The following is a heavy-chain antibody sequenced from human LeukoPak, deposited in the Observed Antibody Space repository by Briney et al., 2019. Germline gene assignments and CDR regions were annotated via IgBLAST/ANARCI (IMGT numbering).Heavy chain of an antibody. CDR1: GFTFSDYY. D-gene: IGHD5-18*01. V-gene: IGHV3-11*04. J-gene: IGHJ6*03. CDR2: ISSSGSTI. CDR3: ARAHRGYSYGYDQYYYYMDV. Sequence: GGSLRLSCAASGFTFSDYYMSWIRQAPGKGLEWVSYISSSGSTIYYADSVKGRFTISRDNAKNSLYLQMNSLRAEDTAVYYCARAHRGYSYGYDQYYYYMDVWGKGTTVTVSS.